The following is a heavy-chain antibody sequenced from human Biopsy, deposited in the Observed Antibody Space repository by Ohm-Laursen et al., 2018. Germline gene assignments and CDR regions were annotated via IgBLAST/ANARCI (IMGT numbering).Heavy chain of an antibody. J-gene: IGHJ4*02. CDR3: ARHSFGSGRDF. CDR2: IYHTGIS. V-gene: IGHV4-39*01. CDR1: DGSISNIINY. D-gene: IGHD3-10*01. Sequence: SETLSLTCTVTDGSISNIINYWGWIRQPLGKGLEWLGSIYHTGISDYNPSLKRRGPISVNKSKNQFSLKLSSLTAADTAVYYCARHSFGSGRDFWDQGTLVTVSS.